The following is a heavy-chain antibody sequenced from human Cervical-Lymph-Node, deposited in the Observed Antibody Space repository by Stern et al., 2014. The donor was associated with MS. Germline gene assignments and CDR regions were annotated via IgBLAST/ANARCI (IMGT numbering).Heavy chain of an antibody. J-gene: IGHJ4*02. CDR2: ITAYNGNT. CDR1: GYTFTNYG. Sequence: VQLVESGDEVKKPGASVKVSCKTSGYTFTNYGISWVRLAPGQGLGWMGWITAYNGNTNYAQNFQGRVTLTTDTSTSTVYMELKSLRPDDAAVYYCARAAGMLDYWGQGTLVTVS. CDR3: ARAAGMLDY. V-gene: IGHV1-18*01. D-gene: IGHD1-1*01.